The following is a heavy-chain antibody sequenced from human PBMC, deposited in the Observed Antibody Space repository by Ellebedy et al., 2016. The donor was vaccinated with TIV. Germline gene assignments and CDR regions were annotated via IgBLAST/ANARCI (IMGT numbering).Heavy chain of an antibody. CDR3: AREDVDTAPGSIYYYYGMDV. D-gene: IGHD5-18*01. CDR2: IIPILGIA. Sequence: AASVKVSCKASGGTFSSYAISWVRQAPGQGLEWMGRIIPILGIANYAQKFQGRVTITADKSTSTAYMELSSLRSEDTAVYYCAREDVDTAPGSIYYYYGMDVWGQGTTVTVSS. J-gene: IGHJ6*02. V-gene: IGHV1-69*04. CDR1: GGTFSSYA.